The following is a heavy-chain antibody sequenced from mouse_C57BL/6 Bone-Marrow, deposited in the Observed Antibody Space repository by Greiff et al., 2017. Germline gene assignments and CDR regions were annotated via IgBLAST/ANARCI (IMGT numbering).Heavy chain of an antibody. J-gene: IGHJ2*01. D-gene: IGHD1-1*01. Sequence: EVKLMESGGGLVKPGGSLKLSCAASGFTFSDYGMHWVRQAPEKGLEWVAYISSGSSTIYYADTVKGRFTISRDNAKNTLFLQMTSLRSEDTAMYYCARLDYYGSSYVYWGQGTTLTVSS. CDR1: GFTFSDYG. V-gene: IGHV5-17*01. CDR2: ISSGSSTI. CDR3: ARLDYYGSSYVY.